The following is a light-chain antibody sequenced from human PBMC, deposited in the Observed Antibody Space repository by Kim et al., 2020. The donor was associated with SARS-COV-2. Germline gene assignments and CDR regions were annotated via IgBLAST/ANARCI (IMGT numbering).Light chain of an antibody. V-gene: IGLV3-9*01. CDR2: RDS. J-gene: IGLJ1*01. Sequence: VAQEQKARVTGGGNNIGSKNVHWYQQKPGQAPVLVIYRDSNRPSGIPERFSGSNSGNTATLTISRAQAGDEADYYCQVWDSSTYVFGTGTKVTVL. CDR1: NIGSKN. CDR3: QVWDSSTYV.